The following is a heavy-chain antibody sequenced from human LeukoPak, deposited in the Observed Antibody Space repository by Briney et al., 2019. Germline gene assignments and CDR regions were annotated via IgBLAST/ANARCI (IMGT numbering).Heavy chain of an antibody. CDR3: ARGPGGFGGSYYIVDY. CDR1: GFTFSSYS. CDR2: ISSSSSSYI. J-gene: IGHJ4*02. V-gene: IGHV3-21*01. Sequence: GGSLRLSCAASGFTFSSYSMNWVRQAPGKGLEWVSSISSSSSSYIYYADPVKGRFTISRDNAKNSLYLQMNSLRAEDTAVYYCARGPGGFGGSYYIVDYWGQGTLVTVSS. D-gene: IGHD1-26*01.